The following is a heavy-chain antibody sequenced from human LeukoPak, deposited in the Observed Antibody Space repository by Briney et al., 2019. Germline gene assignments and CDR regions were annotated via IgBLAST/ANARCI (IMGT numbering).Heavy chain of an antibody. CDR2: IGGGGVTT. CDR3: AREGGGSGLWYYDL. V-gene: IGHV3-64*02. CDR1: GFTFSSYS. Sequence: GGSLRLSCAASGFTFSSYSMHWVRQAPGKGPEFVSVIGGGGVTTFYADSVKDRSTISRDNSKNTLYLEMGSLRAEDMAVYYCAREGGGSGLWYYDLWGRGTLVTVSS. D-gene: IGHD1-26*01. J-gene: IGHJ2*01.